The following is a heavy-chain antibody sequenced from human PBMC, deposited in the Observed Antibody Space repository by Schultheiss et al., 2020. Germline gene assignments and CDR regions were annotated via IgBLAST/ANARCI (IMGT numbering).Heavy chain of an antibody. CDR2: IWYDGSNK. CDR1: GFTFSSYG. J-gene: IGHJ4*02. V-gene: IGHV3-33*01. CDR3: ARGRREVVVTATLYYFDY. D-gene: IGHD2-21*02. Sequence: GESLKISCAASGFTFSSYGMHWVRQAPGKGLEWVAVIWYDGSNKYYADSVKGRFTISRDNSKNTLYLQMNSLRAEDTAVYYCARGRREVVVTATLYYFDYWGQGTLVTVSS.